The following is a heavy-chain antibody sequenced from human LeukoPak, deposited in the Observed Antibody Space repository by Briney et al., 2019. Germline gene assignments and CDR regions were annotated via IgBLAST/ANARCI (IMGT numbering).Heavy chain of an antibody. CDR1: GFTFSSYG. CDR2: IRYDGSNK. D-gene: IGHD1-26*01. J-gene: IGHJ4*02. Sequence: PGGSLRLSCAASGFTFSSYGMHRVRQAPGKGLEWVAFIRYDGSNKYYADSVKGRFTIPRDNSKNTLYLQMNSLRAEDTAVYYCAKDKYSGSYLVYWGQGTLVTVSS. CDR3: AKDKYSGSYLVY. V-gene: IGHV3-30*02.